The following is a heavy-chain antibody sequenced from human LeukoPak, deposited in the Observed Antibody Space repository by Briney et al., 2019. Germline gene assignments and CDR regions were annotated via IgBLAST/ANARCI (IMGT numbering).Heavy chain of an antibody. J-gene: IGHJ4*02. CDR1: GFTFSSYS. V-gene: IGHV3-21*01. D-gene: IGHD4-17*01. CDR3: AKDRSKGYYGDEFDF. CDR2: ISSSSSYI. Sequence: GGSLRLSCAASGFTFSSYSMNWVRQAPGKGLEWDSSISSSSSYIYYADSVKGRFTISRDNAKNSLYLQMNSLRAEDTAVYYCAKDRSKGYYGDEFDFWGQGTLVTVSS.